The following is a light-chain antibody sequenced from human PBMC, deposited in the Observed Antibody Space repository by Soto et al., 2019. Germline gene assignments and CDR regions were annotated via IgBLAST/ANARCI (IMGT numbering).Light chain of an antibody. CDR3: SSYSPSSQRV. Sequence: QSALTQPASVSGSPGQSITISCTGTSSDVGGYNYVSWYQQHPGIAPKLMIYDVSNRPSGVSNRFSGSKSGNTASLTISGLQAVDEADYYCSSYSPSSQRVFGTGTKLTVL. CDR2: DVS. J-gene: IGLJ1*01. V-gene: IGLV2-14*01. CDR1: SSDVGGYNY.